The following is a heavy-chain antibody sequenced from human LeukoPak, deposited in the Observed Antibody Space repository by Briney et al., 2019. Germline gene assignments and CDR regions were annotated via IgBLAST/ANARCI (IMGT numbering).Heavy chain of an antibody. CDR3: AKDLRDLRIATPGGEY. CDR2: INPNSGGT. Sequence: ASVKVSCKASGYTFTGYYMHWVRQAPGQGLEWMGWINPNSGGTNYAQKFQGRVTMTRDTSISTAYMELSRLRSDDTAVYYCAKDLRDLRIATPGGEYWGQGTLVTVSS. V-gene: IGHV1-2*02. J-gene: IGHJ4*02. D-gene: IGHD6-13*01. CDR1: GYTFTGYY.